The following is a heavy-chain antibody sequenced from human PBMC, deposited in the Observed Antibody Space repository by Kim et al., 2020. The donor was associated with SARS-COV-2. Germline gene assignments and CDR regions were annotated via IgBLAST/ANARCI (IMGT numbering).Heavy chain of an antibody. D-gene: IGHD1-26*01. CDR2: ISWNSGSI. CDR3: AKSSRWEDYFDY. J-gene: IGHJ4*02. V-gene: IGHV3-9*01. CDR1: GFTFDDYA. Sequence: GGSLRLSCAASGFTFDDYAMHWVRQAPGKGLEWVSGISWNSGSIGYADSVKGRFTISRDNAKNSLYLQMNSLRAEDTALYYCAKSSRWEDYFDYWGQGTLVTVSS.